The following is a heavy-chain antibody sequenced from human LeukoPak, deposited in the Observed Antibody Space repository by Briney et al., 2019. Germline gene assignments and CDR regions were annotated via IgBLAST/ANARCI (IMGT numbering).Heavy chain of an antibody. V-gene: IGHV3-53*04. CDR1: GFTVSSNY. CDR3: ARSPTYCGGDCYSKYYFDY. J-gene: IGHJ4*02. D-gene: IGHD2-21*02. Sequence: GGSLRLSCAASGFTVSSNYMSWVRQAPGKGLEWVSVIYSGGSTYYADSVKGRFTISRHNSKNTLYLQMNSLRAEDTAVYYCARSPTYCGGDCYSKYYFDYWGQGTLVTVSS. CDR2: IYSGGST.